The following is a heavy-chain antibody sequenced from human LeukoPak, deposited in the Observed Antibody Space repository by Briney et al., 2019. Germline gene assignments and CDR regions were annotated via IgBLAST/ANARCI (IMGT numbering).Heavy chain of an antibody. CDR2: IRSKIDGETI. Sequence: PGGSLRLSCGASRFSFNNAYMSWVRQAPGKGPEWVGLIRSKIDGETIDYAAPVKDRFVISRDDSKNTVYLQMTSLKIEDTAVYYCTTAGISGTRWYYNGMDVWGQGTTVTVSS. V-gene: IGHV3-15*01. J-gene: IGHJ6*02. D-gene: IGHD1-20*01. CDR3: TTAGISGTRWYYNGMDV. CDR1: RFSFNNAY.